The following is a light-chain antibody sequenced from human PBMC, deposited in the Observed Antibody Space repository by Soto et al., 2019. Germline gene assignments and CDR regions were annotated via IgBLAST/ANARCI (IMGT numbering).Light chain of an antibody. Sequence: DIQITQSPSSLSASVGDRVTITSESSQDITNYLNWYQQKPGKAPKLLIFDASNLETGVPSRFSGSGSATDFTVTISSLQPDDIATYYCQQYDNLPLTFGGGTKVDI. CDR1: QDITNY. V-gene: IGKV1-33*01. J-gene: IGKJ4*01. CDR3: QQYDNLPLT. CDR2: DAS.